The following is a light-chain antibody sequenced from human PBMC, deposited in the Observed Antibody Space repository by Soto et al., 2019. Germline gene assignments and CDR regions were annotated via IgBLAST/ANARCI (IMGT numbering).Light chain of an antibody. J-gene: IGLJ1*01. CDR2: DIN. V-gene: IGLV2-14*01. Sequence: QSVLTQPASVSGSPGQSITISCTGTSSDAGNYIFVSWYRQHPGKAPKLMIYDINNRPSGVSNRFSGSKSGNTASLTISGLQAEDEADYYCVSYTTSAFYVFVTGTKVTLL. CDR1: SSDAGNYIF. CDR3: VSYTTSAFYV.